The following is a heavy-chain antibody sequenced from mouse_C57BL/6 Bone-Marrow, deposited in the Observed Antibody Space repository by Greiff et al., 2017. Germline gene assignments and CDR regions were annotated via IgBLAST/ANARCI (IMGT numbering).Heavy chain of an antibody. V-gene: IGHV1-81*01. J-gene: IGHJ3*01. CDR3: ARWGTWFAY. CDR1: GYTFTSYG. Sequence: QVQLQQSGAELARPGASVKLSCKASGYTFTSYGISWVKQRTGQGLEWIGVIYPRSGNTYYNEKFKGKATLTADKSSSTAYMELRSLTSEDSAVYFCARWGTWFAYWGQGTLVTVSA. CDR2: IYPRSGNT.